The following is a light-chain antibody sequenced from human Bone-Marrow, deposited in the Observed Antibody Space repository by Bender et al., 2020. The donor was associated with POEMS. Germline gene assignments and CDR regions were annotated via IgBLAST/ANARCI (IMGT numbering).Light chain of an antibody. V-gene: IGLV1-44*01. J-gene: IGLJ1*01. CDR3: CSYAGSRTFYV. CDR1: GSNIGGYP. Sequence: QSVLTQPPSVSGTPGQRVTISCSGSGSNIGGYPVNWYQQLPGTAPRLLIYTNNERPSGVSNRFSGSKSGNTASLTISGLQADDEADYYCCSYAGSRTFYVFGIGTKVTVL. CDR2: TNN.